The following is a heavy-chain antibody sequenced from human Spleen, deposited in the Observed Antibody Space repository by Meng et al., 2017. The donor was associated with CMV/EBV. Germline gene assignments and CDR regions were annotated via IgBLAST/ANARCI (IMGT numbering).Heavy chain of an antibody. CDR3: ARAGAFWSGYYRGHCYFDY. V-gene: IGHV3-11*01. Sequence: GGSLRLSCTISGGSISSYYWSWIRQPPGKGLEWVSYISSSGSTIYYADSVKGRFTISRDNAKNSLYLQMNSLRAEDTAVYYCARAGAFWSGYYRGHCYFDYWGQGTLVTVSS. J-gene: IGHJ4*02. CDR1: GGSISSYY. D-gene: IGHD3-3*01. CDR2: ISSSGSTI.